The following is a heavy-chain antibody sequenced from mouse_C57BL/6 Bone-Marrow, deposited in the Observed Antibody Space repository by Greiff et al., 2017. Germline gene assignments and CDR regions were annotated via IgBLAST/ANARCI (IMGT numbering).Heavy chain of an antibody. D-gene: IGHD2-4*01. V-gene: IGHV1-85*01. J-gene: IGHJ1*03. CDR1: GYTFTSYD. CDR3: ASRGINYDCGGYFEV. Sequence: VQLQQSGPELVKPGASVKLSCKASGYTFTSYDINWVKQRPGQGLEWIGWVYPRDGSTKYNGKFKGKATLTVDTSSSTAYMGLHSLTSEDAAVFVCASRGINYDCGGYFEVWGTGTTVTVAS. CDR2: VYPRDGST.